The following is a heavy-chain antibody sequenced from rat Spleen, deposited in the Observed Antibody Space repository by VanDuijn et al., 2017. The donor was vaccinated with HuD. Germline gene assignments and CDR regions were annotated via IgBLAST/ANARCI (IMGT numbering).Heavy chain of an antibody. CDR1: GFAFDNYW. J-gene: IGHJ2*01. V-gene: IGHV5-31*01. CDR2: IINTGGTT. D-gene: IGHD5-1*01. Sequence: EVQLVESGGGLVQPGRSLKLSCVASGFAFDNYWMTWIRQVPGKGLEWVASIINTGGTTYYPDSVKGRFTISRDSAKSTLYLQMNSLRSEDTATYYCTRKGELWGQGVMVTVSS. CDR3: TRKGEL.